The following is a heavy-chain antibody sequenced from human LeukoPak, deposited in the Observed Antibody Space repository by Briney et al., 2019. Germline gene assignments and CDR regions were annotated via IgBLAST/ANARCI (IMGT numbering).Heavy chain of an antibody. D-gene: IGHD3-9*01. Sequence: GGSLRLSCAASGFTFSSYAMSWVRQAPGEGLEWVSAISGSGGSTYYADSVKGRFTISRDNSKNTLYLQMNSLRAEDTAVYYCAKDSRYFDWLLYPSPPYYFDYWGQGTLVTVSS. V-gene: IGHV3-23*01. CDR2: ISGSGGST. CDR3: AKDSRYFDWLLYPSPPYYFDY. J-gene: IGHJ4*02. CDR1: GFTFSSYA.